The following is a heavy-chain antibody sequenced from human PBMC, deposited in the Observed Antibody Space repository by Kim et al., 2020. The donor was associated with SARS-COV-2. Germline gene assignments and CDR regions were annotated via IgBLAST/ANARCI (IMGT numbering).Heavy chain of an antibody. CDR1: GFSFRNYA. J-gene: IGHJ6*03. CDR3: ARDPLRDRTGNHLYMDV. V-gene: IGHV3-33*01. Sequence: GGSLRLSCAASGFSFRNYAMHWVRQAPGKGLEWMAVIYFDGSDRHYADSVRGRITISRDNSKNTLHLQMSSLSADDTAVYYCARDPLRDRTGNHLYMDVWRKGPTVLVSS. CDR2: IYFDGSDR.